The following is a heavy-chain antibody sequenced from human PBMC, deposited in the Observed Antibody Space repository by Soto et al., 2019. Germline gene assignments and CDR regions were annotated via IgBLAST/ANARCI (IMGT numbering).Heavy chain of an antibody. J-gene: IGHJ3*02. V-gene: IGHV3-30*18. CDR1: GFTFSSYG. CDR3: AKDRIKSGVMSACDI. D-gene: IGHD2-21*01. Sequence: QVQLVESGGGVVQPGRSLRLSCAASGFTFSSYGMHWVRQAPVKGLEWVAVISYDGSNEDYADSVKGRFTISRDNSKNTLYIQMNSLRAEDTAVYYCAKDRIKSGVMSACDIWCPATMVTVSS. CDR2: ISYDGSNE.